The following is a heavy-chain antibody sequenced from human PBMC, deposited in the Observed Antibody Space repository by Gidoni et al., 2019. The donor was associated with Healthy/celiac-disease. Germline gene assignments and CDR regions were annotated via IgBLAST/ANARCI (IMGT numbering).Heavy chain of an antibody. CDR2: IYYSGST. CDR3: ARVGYFDWLSHSQYYFDY. V-gene: IGHV4-31*03. D-gene: IGHD3-9*01. J-gene: IGHJ4*02. CDR1: GGSISSGGYY. Sequence: QVQLQESGPGLVKPSQTLSLTCTVSGGSISSGGYYWSWIRQHPGKGLEWIGYIYYSGSTYYNPSLKSRVTISVDTSKNQFSLKLSSVTAADTAVYYCARVGYFDWLSHSQYYFDYWGQGTLVTVSS.